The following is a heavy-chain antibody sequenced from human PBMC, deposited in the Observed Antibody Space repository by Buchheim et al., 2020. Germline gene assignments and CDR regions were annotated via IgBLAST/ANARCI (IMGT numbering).Heavy chain of an antibody. CDR1: SGSVGSRTYH. V-gene: IGHV4-61*01. CDR3: QGAVAGLGGFDP. D-gene: IGHD6-19*01. CDR2: ISYTEST. Sequence: HVQLRESGPGLVKPSETLSLTCTVSSGSVGSRTYHWSWIRQPPGKGLEWIGHISYTESTNYSPSLKSRATISVDMSKNQFSLKLSSVTAADTAVYYCQGAVAGLGGFDPWGQGTL. J-gene: IGHJ5*02.